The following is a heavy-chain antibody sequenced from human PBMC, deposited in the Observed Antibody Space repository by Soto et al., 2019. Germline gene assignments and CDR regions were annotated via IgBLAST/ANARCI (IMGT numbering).Heavy chain of an antibody. CDR1: GYPFTRSG. CDR2: ISRYNGDT. D-gene: IGHD5-12*01. Sequence: QVQLVQSGAEVKKPGASVKVSCKASGYPFTRSGISWVRQAPGQGPEWMGWISRYNGDTNYAQTFQGRVTMTTDTSTSTAYMELSSLRSDDTAVYYGAREGVAPYYYYGMDVWGQGTPFTVAS. CDR3: AREGVAPYYYYGMDV. V-gene: IGHV1-18*01. J-gene: IGHJ6*02.